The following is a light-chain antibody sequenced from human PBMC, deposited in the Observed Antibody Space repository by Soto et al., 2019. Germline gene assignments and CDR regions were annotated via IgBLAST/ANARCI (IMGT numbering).Light chain of an antibody. V-gene: IGLV2-14*01. CDR1: SSDVGSYHY. CDR2: EVS. Sequence: QSALTQPASVSGSPGQSITISCTGTSSDVGSYHYVSWFQQHPGKAPKLIIFEVSDRPSGVSTRSSGSKSGDTASLTISGLQADDEADYYCSSYTSVRDVYVFRGWTKVTVL. CDR3: SSYTSVRDVYV. J-gene: IGLJ1*01.